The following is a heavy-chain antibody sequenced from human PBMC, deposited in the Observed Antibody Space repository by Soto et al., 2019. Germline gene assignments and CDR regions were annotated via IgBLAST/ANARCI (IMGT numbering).Heavy chain of an antibody. CDR3: ARDKITGLFDY. CDR1: GDSISSSKW. J-gene: IGHJ4*02. V-gene: IGHV4-4*02. D-gene: IGHD2-8*02. Sequence: PSETLSLTCAVAGDSISSSKWWSWVRQPPGKGLEWIGEINHSGSTNYNPSLKSRVTISVDTSKNQFSLKLTSVTAADTAVYYCARDKITGLFDYWGQGTQVTVSS. CDR2: INHSGST.